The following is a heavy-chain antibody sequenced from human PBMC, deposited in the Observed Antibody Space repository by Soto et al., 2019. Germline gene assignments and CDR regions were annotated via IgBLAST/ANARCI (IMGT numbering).Heavy chain of an antibody. CDR3: ASYSGYVSTPWFDP. Sequence: SETLSLTCTVSGGSISSSSYYWGWIRKPPGKGLEWIGSIYYSGSTYYNPSLKSRVPISVDTSKNQFSLKLITVTAADTAVYYCASYSGYVSTPWFDPWGQGTLVTVSS. D-gene: IGHD5-12*01. J-gene: IGHJ5*02. V-gene: IGHV4-39*01. CDR1: GGSISSSSYY. CDR2: IYYSGST.